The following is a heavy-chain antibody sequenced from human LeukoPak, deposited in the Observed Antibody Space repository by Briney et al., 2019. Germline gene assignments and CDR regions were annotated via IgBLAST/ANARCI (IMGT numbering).Heavy chain of an antibody. CDR3: ARGPSGYDSSGYGDY. Sequence: GGSLRLSCAASGFTFSSYGMHWVRQAPGTGLEWVAVISHDGDHKYHADSVKGRFTISRDNSKNTLYLQMNSLRVEDTAVYYCARGPSGYDSSGYGDYWGQGTLVTVSS. V-gene: IGHV3-30*19. J-gene: IGHJ4*02. D-gene: IGHD3-22*01. CDR2: ISHDGDHK. CDR1: GFTFSSYG.